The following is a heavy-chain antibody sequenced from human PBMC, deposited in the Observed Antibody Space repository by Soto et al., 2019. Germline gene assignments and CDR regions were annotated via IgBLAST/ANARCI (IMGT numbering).Heavy chain of an antibody. V-gene: IGHV1-24*01. CDR3: AKGSVAGTKYYYGMDV. Sequence: ASVKVSCKVSGYTLTELSMHWVRQAPGKGLEWMGGFDPEDGETIYAQKFQGRVTMTEDTSTDTAYMELSSLRVDDTAVYYCAKGSVAGTKYYYGMDVWGQGTTVTVSS. CDR2: FDPEDGET. CDR1: GYTLTELS. D-gene: IGHD6-19*01. J-gene: IGHJ6*02.